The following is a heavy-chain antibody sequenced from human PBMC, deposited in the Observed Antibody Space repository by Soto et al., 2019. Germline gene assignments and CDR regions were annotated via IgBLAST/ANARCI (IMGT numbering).Heavy chain of an antibody. D-gene: IGHD3-3*01. Sequence: PSETLSLTCAVYGGSFSCYYWSWIRQPPGKGLEWIGEINHSGSTNYNPSLKSRVTISVDTSKNQFSLKLSSVTAADTAVYYCARILIGYYYYGMDAWGQGTTVTVSS. CDR3: ARILIGYYYYGMDA. CDR1: GGSFSCYY. V-gene: IGHV4-34*01. J-gene: IGHJ6*02. CDR2: INHSGST.